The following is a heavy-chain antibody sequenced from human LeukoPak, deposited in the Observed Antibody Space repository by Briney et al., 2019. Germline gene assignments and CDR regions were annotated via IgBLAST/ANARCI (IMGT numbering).Heavy chain of an antibody. CDR2: ISYDGSST. V-gene: IGHV3-64*01. J-gene: IGHJ5*02. Sequence: VGSLRLSCAASGFTFSTYAMHWVRQSPGKGLEYISAISYDGSSTYYANSVKGRFTISRDNSKNTLYLQMGSLRAEDMAVYYCARSRYCSTITCYTSPNWFDPWGQGTLVTVSS. CDR3: ARSRYCSTITCYTSPNWFDP. D-gene: IGHD2-2*02. CDR1: GFTFSTYA.